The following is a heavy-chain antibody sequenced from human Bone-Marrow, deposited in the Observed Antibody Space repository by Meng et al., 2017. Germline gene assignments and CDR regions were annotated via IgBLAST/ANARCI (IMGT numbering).Heavy chain of an antibody. Sequence: GGSLRLSCAASGFTFSTYAIHWVRQDPGKGLEWVSVISSDGSGKFYADSLKGRFTISRDNSKNTLSLQMNSLTAEDTAVYYCARDQSGSYGSDFDYWGLGTLVTVSS. J-gene: IGHJ4*02. CDR2: ISSDGSGK. CDR3: ARDQSGSYGSDFDY. V-gene: IGHV3-30*01. D-gene: IGHD1-26*01. CDR1: GFTFSTYA.